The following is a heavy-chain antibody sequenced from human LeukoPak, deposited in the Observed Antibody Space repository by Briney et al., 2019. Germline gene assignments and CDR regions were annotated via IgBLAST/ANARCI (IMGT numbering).Heavy chain of an antibody. CDR3: AKDRPNYHESNGHYYRLNGDS. Sequence: GGSLRLSCAASGFTFNIYAMSWVRQAPGKGLGWVSSTTSSGDATFHADSVKDRFTISRDNSKSTLYLQMSRLRVEDTAVYYCAKDRPNYHESNGHYYRLNGDSWGQGTLVTVSS. CDR1: GFTFNIYA. V-gene: IGHV3-23*01. D-gene: IGHD3-22*01. J-gene: IGHJ5*01. CDR2: TTSSGDAT.